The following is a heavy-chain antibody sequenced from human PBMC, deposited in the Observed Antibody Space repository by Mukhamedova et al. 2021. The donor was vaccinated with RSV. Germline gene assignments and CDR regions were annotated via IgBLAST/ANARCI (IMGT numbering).Heavy chain of an antibody. V-gene: IGHV1-69*04. CDR2: A. J-gene: IGHJ6*02. D-gene: IGHD2-15*01. CDR3: ARAREDIVVVVAATSPATHPMDV. Sequence: ANYAQKFQGRVTITADKSTSTAYMELSSLRSEDTAVYYCARAREDIVVVVAATSPATHPMDVWGQGTTVTVSS.